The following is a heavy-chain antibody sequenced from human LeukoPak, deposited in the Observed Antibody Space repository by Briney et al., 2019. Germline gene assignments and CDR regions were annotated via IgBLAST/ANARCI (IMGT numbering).Heavy chain of an antibody. D-gene: IGHD2-2*01. CDR2: ISAYNGNT. CDR1: GYTFTSYG. CDR3: ARDQVVPAAKAGIDY. Sequence: GASVKVSCKASGYTFTSYGISWVRQAPGQGLEWMGWISAYNGNTNYAQKLQGRVTMTTDTSTSTAYMELRSLRSDATAVYYCARDQVVPAAKAGIDYWGQGTLVTVSS. J-gene: IGHJ4*02. V-gene: IGHV1-18*01.